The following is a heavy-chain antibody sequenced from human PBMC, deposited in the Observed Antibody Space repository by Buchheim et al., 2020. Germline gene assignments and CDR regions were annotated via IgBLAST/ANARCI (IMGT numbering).Heavy chain of an antibody. V-gene: IGHV3-21*01. CDR2: ISSISSYI. CDR1: GFTFSSYS. J-gene: IGHJ4*02. Sequence: EVQLVESGGGLVKPGGSLRLSCAASGFTFSSYSMNWVRQAPGKGLEWVSSISSISSYIYYADSLKGRFTISRDNAKNSLYLQMNSLRAEDTAVYYCARDEYDSSGYYLRPIVYFDYWGQGTL. CDR3: ARDEYDSSGYYLRPIVYFDY. D-gene: IGHD3-22*01.